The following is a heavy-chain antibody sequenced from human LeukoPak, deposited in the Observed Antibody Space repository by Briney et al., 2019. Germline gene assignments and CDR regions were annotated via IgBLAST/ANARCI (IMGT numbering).Heavy chain of an antibody. Sequence: SETLSLTCTVSGGSISSSSYYWGWIRQPRGKGLEWIRSIYYSGSTYYNPSLKSRVTISVDTSKNQFSLKLSSVTAADTAVYYCASLVVISSSSSGGWHWGQGTLVTVSS. CDR3: ASLVVISSSSSGGWH. CDR2: IYYSGST. J-gene: IGHJ4*02. D-gene: IGHD6-6*01. CDR1: GGSISSSSYY. V-gene: IGHV4-39*01.